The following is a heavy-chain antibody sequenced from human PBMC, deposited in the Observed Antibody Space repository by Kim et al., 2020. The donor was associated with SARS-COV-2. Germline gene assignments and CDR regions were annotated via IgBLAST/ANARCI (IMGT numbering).Heavy chain of an antibody. Sequence: SETLSLSCSVSGAPISSSAYYWAWIRQPPGGGLEWIGSIFYSGYNYYNPALMSRLAISVDTSRNVFSLRLTSVTAADTAVYFCARQYGNSYYNLPESWGRGTLVTVSS. CDR2: IFYSGYN. V-gene: IGHV4-39*01. CDR1: GAPISSSAYY. D-gene: IGHD2-21*02. CDR3: ARQYGNSYYNLPES. J-gene: IGHJ5*02.